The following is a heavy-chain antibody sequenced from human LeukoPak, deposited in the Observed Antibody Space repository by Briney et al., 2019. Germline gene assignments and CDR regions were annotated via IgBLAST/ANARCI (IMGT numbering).Heavy chain of an antibody. V-gene: IGHV3-23*01. CDR3: AKSGCSSTSCYSILSGWLDP. Sequence: PGGSLRLSCAAPGFTFSNYALNWVRQAPGKGLEWVSGISNSGGTTYYADSVKGRFPISRDNSKNTLYLQMNSLRAEDTAVYYCAKSGCSSTSCYSILSGWLDPWGQGTLVTVSS. CDR2: ISNSGGTT. CDR1: GFTFSNYA. J-gene: IGHJ5*02. D-gene: IGHD2-2*02.